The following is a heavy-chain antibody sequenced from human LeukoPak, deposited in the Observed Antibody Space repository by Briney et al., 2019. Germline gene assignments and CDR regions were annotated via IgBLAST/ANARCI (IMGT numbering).Heavy chain of an antibody. J-gene: IGHJ4*02. V-gene: IGHV4-4*02. CDR1: GGSISSSNW. CDR3: ASRSYDSSGYYYGY. D-gene: IGHD3-22*01. CDR2: IYHSGST. Sequence: SGTLSLTCAVSGGSISSSNWWSWVRQPPGKVREWIGEIYHSGSTNYNPSLKSRVTISVDKSKNQSSLKLSSVTAAETAVYYCASRSYDSSGYYYGYWGQGTLVTVSS.